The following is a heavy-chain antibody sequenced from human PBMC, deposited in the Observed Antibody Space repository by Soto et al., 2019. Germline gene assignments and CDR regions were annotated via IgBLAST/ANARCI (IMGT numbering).Heavy chain of an antibody. D-gene: IGHD3-10*01. J-gene: IGHJ6*02. V-gene: IGHV3-23*04. CDR1: GFTFRNNV. CDR3: AKEVYGAARGGMDV. Sequence: DVQVVESGGGLVKPGGSLRLSCAASGFTFRNNVMNWVRQAPGRGLEWVSAITDNGGSTYYADSVKGRCTISRDNSKNTLYLQMNSLRAEDTAVYYCAKEVYGAARGGMDVWGQGTTVTVSS. CDR2: ITDNGGST.